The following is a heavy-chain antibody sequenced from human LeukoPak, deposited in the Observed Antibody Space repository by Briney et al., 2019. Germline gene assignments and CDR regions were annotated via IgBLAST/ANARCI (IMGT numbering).Heavy chain of an antibody. V-gene: IGHV3-23*01. CDR2: ISGSGGST. J-gene: IGHJ4*02. D-gene: IGHD2-2*02. CDR3: AKAGYGTAIRNAFDY. Sequence: GGSLRLSCAASGFTFSSYAMSWVRQAPGKGLEWVSAISGSGGSTYHADSVKGRFTISRDNSKNMLYLQMNSLRAEDTAVYYCAKAGYGTAIRNAFDYWGQGTLVTVSS. CDR1: GFTFSSYA.